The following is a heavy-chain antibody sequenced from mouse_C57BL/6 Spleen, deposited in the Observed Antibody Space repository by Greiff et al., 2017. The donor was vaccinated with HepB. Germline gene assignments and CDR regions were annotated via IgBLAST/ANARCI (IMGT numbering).Heavy chain of an antibody. CDR2: INPSTGGT. CDR3: ARLGGWLLPFDY. Sequence: VQLQQSGPELVKPGASVKISCKASGYSFTGYYMNWVKQSPEKSLEWIGEINPSTGGTTYNQKFKAKATLTVDKSSSTAYMQLKSLTSEDSAVYYCARLGGWLLPFDYWGQGTTLTVSS. CDR1: GYSFTGYY. D-gene: IGHD2-3*01. J-gene: IGHJ2*01. V-gene: IGHV1-42*01.